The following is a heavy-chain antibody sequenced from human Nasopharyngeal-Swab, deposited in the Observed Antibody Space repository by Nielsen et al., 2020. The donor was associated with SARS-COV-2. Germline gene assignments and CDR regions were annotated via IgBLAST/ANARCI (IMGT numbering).Heavy chain of an antibody. D-gene: IGHD6-13*01. CDR3: AKDLVSGIAAHGEYFQH. CDR1: GYTFSNYA. Sequence: GGSLRLSCTGSGYTFSNYAISWVRQAPGKGLEWVSAISGSGGSTYYADSVKGRFTISRDNSKNTLYLQMNSLRAEDTAVYYCAKDLVSGIAAHGEYFQHWGQGTLVTVSS. J-gene: IGHJ1*01. V-gene: IGHV3-23*01. CDR2: ISGSGGST.